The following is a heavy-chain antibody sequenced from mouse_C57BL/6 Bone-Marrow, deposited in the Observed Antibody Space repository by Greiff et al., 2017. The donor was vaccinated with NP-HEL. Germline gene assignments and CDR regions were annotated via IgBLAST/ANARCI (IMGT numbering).Heavy chain of an antibody. V-gene: IGHV1-31*01. Sequence: LVESGPELVKPGASVKISCKASGYSFTGYYMHWVKQSHGNILDWIGYIYPYNGVSSYNQKFKGKATLTVDKSSSTAYMELRSLTSDDSAVYYCARSPPSCRSKEGYFEVWGTGTTVTVSS. CDR1: GYSFTGYY. CDR3: ARSPPSCRSKEGYFEV. CDR2: IYPYNGVS. D-gene: IGHD1-3*01. J-gene: IGHJ1*03.